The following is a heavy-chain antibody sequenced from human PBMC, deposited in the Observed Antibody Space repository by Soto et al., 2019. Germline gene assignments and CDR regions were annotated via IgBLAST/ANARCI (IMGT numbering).Heavy chain of an antibody. V-gene: IGHV5-51*01. CDR2: IYPGDSDT. D-gene: IGHD4-17*01. CDR3: ARQGSTTTDYYGMDV. J-gene: IGHJ6*02. Sequence: GESLKISCXGSGYSFTSYWIGWVRQMPGKGLEWMGIIYPGDSDTRYSPSFQGQVTISADKSISTAYLQWSSLKASDTAMYYCARQGSTTTDYYGMDVWGQGTTVTVSS. CDR1: GYSFTSYW.